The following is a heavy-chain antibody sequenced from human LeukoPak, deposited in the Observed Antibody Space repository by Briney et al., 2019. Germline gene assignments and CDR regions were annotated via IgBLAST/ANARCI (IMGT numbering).Heavy chain of an antibody. CDR2: IYYSGST. D-gene: IGHD2-2*01. V-gene: IGHV4-59*08. J-gene: IGHJ6*04. Sequence: SETLSLTCNVSGDSFSNYYWSWIRQPPGKGLEWIGYIYYSGSTNYNPSLKSRVTISVDTSKNQFSLKLSSVTAADTAVYFCARQGGFASSAGVWGKGTTVTVSS. CDR3: ARQGGFASSAGV. CDR1: GDSFSNYY.